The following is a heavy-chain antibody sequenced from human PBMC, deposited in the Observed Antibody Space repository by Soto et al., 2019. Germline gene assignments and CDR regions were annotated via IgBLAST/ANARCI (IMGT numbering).Heavy chain of an antibody. D-gene: IGHD6-19*01. CDR3: ASSQQQWRGGGVPHYYFDY. J-gene: IGHJ4*02. Sequence: QVQLVQSGAEVKKPGSSVKVSCKASGGTFSSYAISWVRQAPGQGLEWMGGIIPIFGTANYAQKFQGRVTITADESTSTAYMELSSLRSEDTAVYYCASSQQQWRGGGVPHYYFDYWGQGTLVTFSS. V-gene: IGHV1-69*01. CDR1: GGTFSSYA. CDR2: IIPIFGTA.